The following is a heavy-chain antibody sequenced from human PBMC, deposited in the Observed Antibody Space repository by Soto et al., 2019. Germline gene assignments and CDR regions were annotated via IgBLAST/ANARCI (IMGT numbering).Heavy chain of an antibody. CDR3: TRDLYGGIDY. V-gene: IGHV3-49*04. CDR2: IRSKAYGGTT. J-gene: IGHJ4*02. Sequence: GGSLRLCCAASGFTFSSYSMNWVRQAPGKGLEWVGFIRSKAYGGTTEYAASVKGRFTISRDDSKSIAYLQMNSLKTEDTAVYYCTRDLYGGIDYWGQGTLVTVSS. D-gene: IGHD4-17*01. CDR1: GFTFSSYS.